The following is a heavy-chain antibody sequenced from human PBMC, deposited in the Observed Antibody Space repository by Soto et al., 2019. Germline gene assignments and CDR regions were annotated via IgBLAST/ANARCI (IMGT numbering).Heavy chain of an antibody. CDR2: IYYSGST. V-gene: IGHV4-59*12. J-gene: IGHJ4*02. CDR1: GGSISSYY. D-gene: IGHD2-21*01. CDR3: ARGVRRCGGDCYRVLDY. Sequence: SETLSLTCTVSGGSISSYYWSWIRQPPGKGLEWIGYIYYSGSTNYNPSLKSRVTISADTSKNQFSLKLSSVTAADTAVYYCARGVRRCGGDCYRVLDYWGQGTLVTVSS.